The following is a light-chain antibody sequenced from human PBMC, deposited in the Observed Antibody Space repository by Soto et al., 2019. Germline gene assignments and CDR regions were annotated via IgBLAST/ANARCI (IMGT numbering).Light chain of an antibody. Sequence: DIQMTQSXXXXXASVGDRVTITCRASQSISNYLNWYQQKPGKAPKLLIYAASSLQSGVPSRFSGSGSGTDFTLTISSLQPEDFATYSCQQSYTTLFTFGPGTNVDI. CDR3: QQSYTTLFT. V-gene: IGKV1-39*01. CDR1: QSISNY. CDR2: AAS. J-gene: IGKJ3*01.